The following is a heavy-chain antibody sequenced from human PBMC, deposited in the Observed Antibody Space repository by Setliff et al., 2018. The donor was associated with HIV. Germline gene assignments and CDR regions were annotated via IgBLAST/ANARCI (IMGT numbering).Heavy chain of an antibody. CDR2: IKQDGSEK. V-gene: IGHV3-7*01. CDR1: GFTFSSRW. CDR3: TRKLAPGHGMDV. Sequence: GGSLRLSCAASGFTFSSRWMTWVRQAPGKGLEWVANIKQDGSEKNYVDSVKGRFTISRDNAKNSLYLQMDSLRVEDTTVYYCTRKLAPGHGMDVWGQGTTVTVSS. D-gene: IGHD3-3*02. J-gene: IGHJ6*02.